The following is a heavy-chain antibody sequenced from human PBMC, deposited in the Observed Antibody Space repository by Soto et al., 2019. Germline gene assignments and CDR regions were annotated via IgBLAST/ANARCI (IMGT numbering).Heavy chain of an antibody. CDR1: GGSISSHY. CDR2: IFDNRKT. CDR3: ARSVAVSADYFYYGLDV. V-gene: IGHV4-59*11. Sequence: VQLQESGPGLVKPSETLSLTCIVSGGSISSHYWSWIRQPPGKGLEWIGYIFDNRKTNYNPSLRSRVSMSVDTSMNQFSLMLRSVSAADTAVYYCARSVAVSADYFYYGLDVWGHGTTVIVSS. J-gene: IGHJ6*02. D-gene: IGHD6-19*01.